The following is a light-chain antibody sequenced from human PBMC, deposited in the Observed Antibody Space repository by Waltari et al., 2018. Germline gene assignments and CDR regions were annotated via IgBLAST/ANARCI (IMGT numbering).Light chain of an antibody. Sequence: EIVFAHSPTTLSLSPGERATLSCRASQSISSYVAWYQQKPGQAPSLLIYDASHRATGIPARFSGSGAGTDFTLTISSLEPEDFAVYYCQQRSKWPPTFGQGTRLEIK. CDR3: QQRSKWPPT. V-gene: IGKV3-11*01. CDR1: QSISSY. J-gene: IGKJ5*01. CDR2: DAS.